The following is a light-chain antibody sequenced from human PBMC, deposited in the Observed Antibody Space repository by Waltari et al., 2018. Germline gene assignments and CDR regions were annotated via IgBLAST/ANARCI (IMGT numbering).Light chain of an antibody. Sequence: QSALTQPASVSGSPGQSFTISCPGPSSDVGGYNNVSWYQRHPGKAPQLLISEFTNRPSGVSNRFSGSKSANTASLTISGLQAEDEADYYCSSYTTSSTLVFGGGTKLTVL. CDR1: SSDVGGYNN. CDR2: EFT. V-gene: IGLV2-14*01. J-gene: IGLJ3*02. CDR3: SSYTTSSTLV.